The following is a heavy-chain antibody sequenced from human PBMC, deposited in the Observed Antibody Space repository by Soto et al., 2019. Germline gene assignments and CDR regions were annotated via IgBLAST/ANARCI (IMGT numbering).Heavy chain of an antibody. CDR1: GYTFTSYG. CDR2: ISAYNGNT. J-gene: IGHJ5*02. D-gene: IGHD2-2*01. V-gene: IGHV1-18*01. Sequence: QVQLVESGGGVVQPGASVKVSCKASGYTFTSYGISWVRQAPGQGLEWMGWISAYNGNTNYAQKLQGRVTMTTDTSTSTAYMELRSLRSDDTAVYYCARAFTPAARVAWFDPWGQGTLVTVSS. CDR3: ARAFTPAARVAWFDP.